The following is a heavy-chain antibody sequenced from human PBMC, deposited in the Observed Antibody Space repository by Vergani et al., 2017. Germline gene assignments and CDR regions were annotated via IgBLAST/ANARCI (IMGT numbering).Heavy chain of an antibody. D-gene: IGHD2-21*01. CDR2: IKSNADGGSA. CDR3: TAEKEVAFYYSYYHMDV. J-gene: IGHJ6*03. V-gene: IGHV3-15*01. Sequence: EGQLVESGGGLVKPGGSLRLSCAASEFTFSDVWMSGVRQAPGKGLEWVARIKSNADGGSADYAASVKGRFIISRDDSKNFLYLQMNSLKIEDTALYFCTAEKEVAFYYSYYHMDVWGTGTTVTVSS. CDR1: EFTFSDVW.